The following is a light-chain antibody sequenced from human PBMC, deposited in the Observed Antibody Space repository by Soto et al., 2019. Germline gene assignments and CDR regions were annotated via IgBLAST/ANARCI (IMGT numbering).Light chain of an antibody. Sequence: DIKMTQSPSSLSASVGDRVTITCQASQDISNYLNWYQQKPGKAPKLLIYDASTLETGVPSRFSGSGSGTVFTFTISSLQPEDIATYYCQQYDNLLTFGGGTKVEIK. CDR1: QDISNY. CDR2: DAS. V-gene: IGKV1-33*01. CDR3: QQYDNLLT. J-gene: IGKJ4*01.